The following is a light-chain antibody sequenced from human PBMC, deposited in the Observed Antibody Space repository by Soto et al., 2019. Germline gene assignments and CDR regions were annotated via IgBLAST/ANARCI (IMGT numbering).Light chain of an antibody. CDR1: SSDVGGYNY. CDR3: CSYAGSNYG. J-gene: IGLJ1*01. CDR2: DVS. V-gene: IGLV2-11*01. Sequence: SALTQPRSVSGSPGQSVTISCTGKSSDVGGYNYVSWYQQHPGKAPKLMIYDVSKRPSGFPDRFSGSKSGNTASLTISGLQAEYDADYYCCSYAGSNYGFGTGTKLTF.